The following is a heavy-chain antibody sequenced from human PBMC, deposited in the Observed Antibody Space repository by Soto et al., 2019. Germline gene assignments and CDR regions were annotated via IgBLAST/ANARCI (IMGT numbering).Heavy chain of an antibody. CDR1: GGSITSGDYY. CDR2: IYYSGST. V-gene: IGHV4-30-4*01. Sequence: TSETLSLTCTVSGGSITSGDYYWSWIRQPPGKGLEWIGHIYYSGSTYYNPFLKSRVIISVDKSKNQFSLKLNSVTAADTAVYYCARVVVQRPSYNWFDPWGQGTLVTVSS. CDR3: ARVVVQRPSYNWFDP. D-gene: IGHD2-21*01. J-gene: IGHJ5*02.